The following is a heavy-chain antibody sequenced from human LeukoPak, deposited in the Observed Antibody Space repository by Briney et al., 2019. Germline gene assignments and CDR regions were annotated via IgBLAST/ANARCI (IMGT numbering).Heavy chain of an antibody. CDR3: ATLRSYPHPIAAAGTPDY. J-gene: IGHJ4*02. CDR2: IRYDGSNK. V-gene: IGHV3-30*02. Sequence: GGSLRLSCAASGSTFSSYCMHWVRQAPGKGLEWVAFIRYDGSNKYYADSVKGRFTISRDNSKNTLYLQMNSLRAEDTAVYYCATLRSYPHPIAAAGTPDYWGQGTLVTVSS. D-gene: IGHD6-13*01. CDR1: GSTFSSYC.